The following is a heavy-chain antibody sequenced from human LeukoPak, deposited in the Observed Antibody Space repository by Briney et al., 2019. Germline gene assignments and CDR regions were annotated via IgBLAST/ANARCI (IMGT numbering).Heavy chain of an antibody. V-gene: IGHV4-38-2*02. CDR2: ISQSGNT. D-gene: IGHD3-10*01. CDR3: ARDSSMIRGAPLTTI. CDR1: GYSISSGYD. Sequence: SETLSLTCTVSGYSISSGYDWGWMRQAPGKGLEWLGSISQSGNTYNNPSLKSRVTLSVDTSKNQFSLKLSSVTAADTAVYYCARDSSMIRGAPLTTIWGQGTLITVSS. J-gene: IGHJ4*02.